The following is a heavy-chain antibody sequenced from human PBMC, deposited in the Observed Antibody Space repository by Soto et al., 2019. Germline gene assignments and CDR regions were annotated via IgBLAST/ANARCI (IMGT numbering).Heavy chain of an antibody. CDR2: ISYDGRDK. J-gene: IGHJ3*02. D-gene: IGHD5-18*01. CDR3: AIQPDDFDI. V-gene: IGHV3-30*04. CDR1: GLSFRNYA. Sequence: QVQLVESGGDVVQPGRSLRLSCVASGLSFRNYAMHWVRQAPGKGLEWVAGISYDGRDKWYADSVKGRFTISRDNSKNTRYLQMNILISEDPAVRYCAIQPDDFDIWGQGKMVTVSS.